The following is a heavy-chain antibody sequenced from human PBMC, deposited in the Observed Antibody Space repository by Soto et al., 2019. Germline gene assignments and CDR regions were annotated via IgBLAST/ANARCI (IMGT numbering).Heavy chain of an antibody. Sequence: QVQLQQGGAGLLKPSETLSLTCAVTGGSFSGHYWSWIRQAPGKGLEWIGEINRSGGTNYDPSLKSRVTISVDASKNPVSLRLSAVTPADTAVYYCARAPIIGATFFDYWGPGALVTVSS. CDR3: ARAPIIGATFFDY. CDR1: GGSFSGHY. V-gene: IGHV4-34*01. J-gene: IGHJ4*02. CDR2: INRSGGT. D-gene: IGHD1-26*01.